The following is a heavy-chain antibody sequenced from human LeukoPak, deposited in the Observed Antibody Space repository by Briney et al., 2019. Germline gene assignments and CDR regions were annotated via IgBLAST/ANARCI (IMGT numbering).Heavy chain of an antibody. J-gene: IGHJ5*02. D-gene: IGHD3-9*01. CDR1: GGSFSGYY. Sequence: PSETLSLTCAVYGGSFSGYYWSWIRQPPGKGLEWIGEINRSGSTNYNPSLKSRVTISIDTSKNQFSLKLSSVTAADTAVYYCARGWAPYDILTGYGKPSRFDPWGQGTLVTVSS. CDR2: INRSGST. CDR3: ARGWAPYDILTGYGKPSRFDP. V-gene: IGHV4-34*01.